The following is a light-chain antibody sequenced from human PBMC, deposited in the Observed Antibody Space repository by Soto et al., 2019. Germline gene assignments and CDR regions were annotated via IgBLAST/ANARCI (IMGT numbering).Light chain of an antibody. V-gene: IGKV3-20*01. J-gene: IGKJ4*01. CDR2: GAS. CDR3: QQYGTSLFT. Sequence: EIVLTQSPGTLSLSPGERATLSCRASQSVSSSYLAWYQPKPGQAPRLLIYGASSRATGIPDRFSGSGSGTDFTLTISRLEPEDFAVYYCQQYGTSLFTFGGGTKGDIK. CDR1: QSVSSSY.